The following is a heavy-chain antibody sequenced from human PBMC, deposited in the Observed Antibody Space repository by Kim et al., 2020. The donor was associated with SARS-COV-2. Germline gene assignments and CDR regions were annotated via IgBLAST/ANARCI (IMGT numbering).Heavy chain of an antibody. CDR1: GYTFTSYD. CDR3: ARGDVLLAAGTMDYYYYYGMDV. D-gene: IGHD6-13*01. CDR2: MNPNSGNT. J-gene: IGHJ6*02. Sequence: ASVKVSCKASGYTFTSYDINWVRQATGQGLEWMGWMNPNSGNTGYAQKFQGRVTMTRNTSISTAYMELSSLRSEDTAVYYCARGDVLLAAGTMDYYYYYGMDVWGQGTTVTVSS. V-gene: IGHV1-8*01.